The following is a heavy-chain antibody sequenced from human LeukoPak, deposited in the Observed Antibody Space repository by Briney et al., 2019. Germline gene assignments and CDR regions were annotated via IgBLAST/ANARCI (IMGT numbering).Heavy chain of an antibody. Sequence: ASVKVSCRASGYTFTSYAMNWVRQAPGQGLEWMGWINTNTGNPTYAQGFTGRFVFSLDTSVSTAYLQISSLKAEDTAVYYCAREGGVRGVIISSWFDPWGQGTLVTVSS. CDR1: GYTFTSYA. D-gene: IGHD3-10*01. CDR3: AREGGVRGVIISSWFDP. V-gene: IGHV7-4-1*02. CDR2: INTNTGNP. J-gene: IGHJ5*02.